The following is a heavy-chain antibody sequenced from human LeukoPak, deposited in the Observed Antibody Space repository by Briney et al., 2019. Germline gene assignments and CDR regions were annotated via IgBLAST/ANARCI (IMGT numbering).Heavy chain of an antibody. CDR2: IWYDGSNK. CDR3: ARDPRYSSSRIDY. V-gene: IGHV3-33*01. J-gene: IGHJ4*02. Sequence: GGSLRLSCAASGFTFSSYGMHWVRQAPGKGLEWVAVIWYDGSNKYYADSVKGRFTIPRDNSKNTLYLQMNSLRAEDTAVYYCARDPRYSSSRIDYWGQGTLVTVSS. D-gene: IGHD6-13*01. CDR1: GFTFSSYG.